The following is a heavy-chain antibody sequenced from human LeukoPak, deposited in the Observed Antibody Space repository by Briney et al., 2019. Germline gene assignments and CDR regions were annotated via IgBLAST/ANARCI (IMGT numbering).Heavy chain of an antibody. J-gene: IGHJ4*02. CDR2: ISGYNGHT. V-gene: IGHV1-18*01. Sequence: GASVKVSCKASGYIFTRYAISWVRQAPGQGLEWMGWISGYNGHTSSAQMLQARVNMTTDTSTSTAYMELRSLRSDDTAVYYCARGQPNRLLWVGESLSNISPFDYWGQGTLVTVSS. CDR1: GYIFTRYA. D-gene: IGHD3-10*01. CDR3: ARGQPNRLLWVGESLSNISPFDY.